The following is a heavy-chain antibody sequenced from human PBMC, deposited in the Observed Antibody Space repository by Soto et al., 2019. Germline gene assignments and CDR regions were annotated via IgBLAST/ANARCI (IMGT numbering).Heavy chain of an antibody. CDR3: AKAHYGSGSIQLLYYYYGMDV. Sequence: EVQLVESGGGLVQPGRSLRLSCAASGFTFDDYAMHWVRQAPGKGLEWVSGISWNSGSIGYADSVKGRFTISRDNAKNSLYLQMNSLRAEDTALYYCAKAHYGSGSIQLLYYYYGMDVWGQGTTVTVSS. J-gene: IGHJ6*02. D-gene: IGHD3-10*01. CDR2: ISWNSGSI. CDR1: GFTFDDYA. V-gene: IGHV3-9*01.